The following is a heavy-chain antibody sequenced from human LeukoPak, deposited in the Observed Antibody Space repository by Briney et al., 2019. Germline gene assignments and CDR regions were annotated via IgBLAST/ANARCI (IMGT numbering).Heavy chain of an antibody. Sequence: KPGGSLRLSCAASGFTFSDYYMSWIRQAPGKGLEWISYVSSTGGDKFYADPVKGRFTISRDNARNSLYMEMNDLIAEDTAFYYCARGENGSFGHWGQGTLVIVSS. J-gene: IGHJ4*02. CDR2: VSSTGGDK. V-gene: IGHV3-11*01. CDR3: ARGENGSFGH. D-gene: IGHD3-10*01. CDR1: GFTFSDYY.